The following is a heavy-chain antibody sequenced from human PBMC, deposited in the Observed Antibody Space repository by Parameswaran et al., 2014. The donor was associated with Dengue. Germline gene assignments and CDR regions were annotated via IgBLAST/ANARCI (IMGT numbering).Heavy chain of an antibody. D-gene: IGHD5-12*01. CDR2: IYYSGDT. CDR3: AGTWIPNYFDY. J-gene: IGHJ4*02. Sequence: ASETLSLTCTVSGGSISSSPYYWGWIRQPPGKGLECIGSIYYSGDTYYSPSFKSRVTISFDTSEKQFSLRLTSVTAADTAVYYCAGTWIPNYFDYWGRGTLVTVSS. CDR1: GGSISSSPYY. V-gene: IGHV4-39*01.